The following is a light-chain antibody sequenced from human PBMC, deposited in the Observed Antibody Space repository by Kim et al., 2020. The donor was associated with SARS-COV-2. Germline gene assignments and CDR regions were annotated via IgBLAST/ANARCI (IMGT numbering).Light chain of an antibody. CDR1: SNDIGSYKF. V-gene: IGLV2-11*03. CDR3: CSYAGSYTFV. CDR2: DVS. Sequence: GQSVTISCTGTSNDIGSYKFFSWYRQHPGKAPKLIIFDVSERSTGVPDRFSGSQSANTASLTISGLQPEDESDYYCCSYAGSYTFVFGGGTQLTVL. J-gene: IGLJ3*02.